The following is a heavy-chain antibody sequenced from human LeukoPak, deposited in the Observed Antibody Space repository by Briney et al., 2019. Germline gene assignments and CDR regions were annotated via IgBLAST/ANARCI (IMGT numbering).Heavy chain of an antibody. CDR1: GYTLTELS. V-gene: IGHV1-24*01. D-gene: IGHD3-10*01. J-gene: IGHJ4*02. CDR2: FDPEDGET. Sequence: ASVKVSCKVSGYTLTELSMHWVRQAPGKGLEWMGGFDPEDGETLYAQSFQGRVTMTEDTSTDTAYMELSSLRSEDTAVYYCATVVLWFGGGYYFDYWGQGTLVTVSS. CDR3: ATVVLWFGGGYYFDY.